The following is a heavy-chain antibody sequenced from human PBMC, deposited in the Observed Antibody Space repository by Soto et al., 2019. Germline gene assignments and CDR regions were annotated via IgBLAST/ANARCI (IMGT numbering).Heavy chain of an antibody. V-gene: IGHV4-31*03. CDR1: GGSISSGGYY. Sequence: QVQLQESGPGLVKPSQTLSLTCTVSGGSISSGGYYWSWIRQHPGKGLEWIGYIYSSAYTYYNPSLKSRVTRSVDMSKNQFSLKLNSVTAADTAVYYCARGRRFGDNGSGIDYWGQGTLVTVSS. J-gene: IGHJ4*02. CDR3: ARGRRFGDNGSGIDY. D-gene: IGHD3-10*01. CDR2: IYSSAYT.